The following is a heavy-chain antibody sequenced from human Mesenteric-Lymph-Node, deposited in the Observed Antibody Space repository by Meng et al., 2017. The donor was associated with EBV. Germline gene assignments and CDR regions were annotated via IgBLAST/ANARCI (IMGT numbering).Heavy chain of an antibody. Sequence: VQLQESGPGLGKPSASLSLSCPFSGGSFSSYYWSWVRQSPGKGLEWIGYIYDSGSTDYNPSLKSRVTISVDTSKNQFSLKLNSVTAADTAVYYCARDAGGDYWYFDLWGRGTLVTVSS. CDR3: ARDAGGDYWYFDL. CDR2: IYDSGST. D-gene: IGHD4-17*01. V-gene: IGHV4-59*01. J-gene: IGHJ2*01. CDR1: GGSFSSYY.